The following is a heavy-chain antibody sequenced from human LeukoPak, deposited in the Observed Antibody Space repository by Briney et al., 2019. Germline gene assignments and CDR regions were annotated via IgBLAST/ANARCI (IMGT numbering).Heavy chain of an antibody. V-gene: IGHV3-53*01. J-gene: IGHJ4*02. CDR1: GLIVSNNY. CDR2: IYSDGST. CDR3: ARIYH. Sequence: GGSLRLSCAASGLIVSNNYMSWGRQAPGKGLEWVSVIYSDGSTYYADSVKGRFTISRDNSKNTVFLQMNSLRAEDTAVYYCARIYHWGQGTLVTVSS. D-gene: IGHD5-12*01.